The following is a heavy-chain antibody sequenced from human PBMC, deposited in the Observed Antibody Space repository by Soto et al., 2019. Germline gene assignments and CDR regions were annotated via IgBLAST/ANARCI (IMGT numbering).Heavy chain of an antibody. J-gene: IGHJ4*02. Sequence: EVQLVESGGVVVQPGGSLRLSCAASGFTFDDYTMHWVRQAPGKGLEWVSRINSDGSSTSYADSVKGRFTISRDNAKNTLYLQMNSLRAEDTAVYYCAREYYYDSSGYFDYWGQGTLVTVSS. V-gene: IGHV3-74*01. CDR1: GFTFDDYT. CDR3: AREYYYDSSGYFDY. CDR2: INSDGSST. D-gene: IGHD3-22*01.